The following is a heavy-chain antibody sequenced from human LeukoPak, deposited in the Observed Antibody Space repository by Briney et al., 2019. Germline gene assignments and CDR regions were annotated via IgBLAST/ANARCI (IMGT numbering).Heavy chain of an antibody. CDR2: IRNDENYK. CDR3: AKFCFSSGYHCAFDM. D-gene: IGHD3-22*01. Sequence: GGSLRLSCAASGFTFSGYGMHWVRQAPDKGLEWVAFIRNDENYKYYADSVEGRFTISRDNSKNTLYLEMNSLRPEDTAVYYCAKFCFSSGYHCAFDMWGQGTMVTVS. V-gene: IGHV3-30*02. CDR1: GFTFSGYG. J-gene: IGHJ3*02.